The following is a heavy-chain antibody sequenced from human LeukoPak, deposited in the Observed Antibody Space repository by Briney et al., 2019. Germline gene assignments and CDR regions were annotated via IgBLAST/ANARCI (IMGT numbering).Heavy chain of an antibody. D-gene: IGHD2-2*01. J-gene: IGHJ5*02. Sequence: GASVKVSCKASGYTFTSYGISWVRQAPGQGLEWMGWISAYNGNTNYAQKLQGRVTMTTDTSTSTAYMELRSLRSDDTAVYYCARDTQIYCSSTSCYVSWFDPWGQGTLVTVSS. CDR3: ARDTQIYCSSTSCYVSWFDP. CDR1: GYTFTSYG. V-gene: IGHV1-18*01. CDR2: ISAYNGNT.